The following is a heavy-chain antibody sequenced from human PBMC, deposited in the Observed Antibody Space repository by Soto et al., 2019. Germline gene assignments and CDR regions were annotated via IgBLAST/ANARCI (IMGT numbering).Heavy chain of an antibody. D-gene: IGHD3-10*01. V-gene: IGHV4-59*01. CDR1: GGSISSYY. CDR3: ARDRDGSGSYLLDY. CDR2: IYYSGST. J-gene: IGHJ4*02. Sequence: SETLSLTCTVSGGSISSYYWSWIRQPPGKGLEWIGYIYYSGSTNYNPSLKSRVTISVDTSKNQFSLKLSSVTAADTAVYYCARDRDGSGSYLLDYWGQGTLVTVSS.